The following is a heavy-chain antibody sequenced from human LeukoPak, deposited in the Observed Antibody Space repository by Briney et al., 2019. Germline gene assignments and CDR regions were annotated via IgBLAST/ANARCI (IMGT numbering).Heavy chain of an antibody. CDR1: GFTFSNYA. V-gene: IGHV3-23*01. CDR3: ATLISSMVRGVPYYFDY. J-gene: IGHJ4*02. Sequence: GGSLRLSCAASGFTFSNYAMSWVRQAPGKGLEWVSAISGSGGSTYYADSVKGRFTISRDNSKNTLYLQMNSLRAEDTAVYYCATLISSMVRGVPYYFDYWGQGTLVTVSS. CDR2: ISGSGGST. D-gene: IGHD3-10*01.